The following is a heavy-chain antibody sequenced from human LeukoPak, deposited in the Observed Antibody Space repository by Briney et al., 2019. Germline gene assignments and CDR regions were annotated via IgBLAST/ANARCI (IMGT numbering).Heavy chain of an antibody. V-gene: IGHV3-66*01. CDR3: ARDRRDGYCLGH. Sequence: PGGSLRLSCAASGFTVSSNYMSWVRQAPGKGLEWVSGIYSGGTTYYADSVKGRVTISRDSSKNTLYLQMNSLRAEDTAVYYCARDRRDGYCLGHWGQGTLVTVSS. D-gene: IGHD2-2*03. CDR2: IYSGGTT. J-gene: IGHJ4*02. CDR1: GFTVSSNY.